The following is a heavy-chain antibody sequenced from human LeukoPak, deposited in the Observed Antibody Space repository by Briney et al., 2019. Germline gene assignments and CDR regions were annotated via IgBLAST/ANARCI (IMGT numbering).Heavy chain of an antibody. V-gene: IGHV3-48*03. CDR2: ISSSGSTI. CDR1: GFTFSSYE. CDR3: ARDGYSSSWPEYYYYYGMDV. D-gene: IGHD6-13*01. J-gene: IGHJ6*02. Sequence: PGGSLRLSCAASGFTFSSYEMNWVRQAPGKGLEWVSYISSSGSTIYYADSVKGRFTISRDNAKNSLYLQMNRLTAEDTALYYCARDGYSSSWPEYYYYYGMDVWGQGTTVTVSS.